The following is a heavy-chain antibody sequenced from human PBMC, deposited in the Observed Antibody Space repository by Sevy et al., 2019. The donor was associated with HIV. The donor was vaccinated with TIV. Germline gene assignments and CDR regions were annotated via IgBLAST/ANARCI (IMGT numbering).Heavy chain of an antibody. CDR1: GYTFIDYY. Sequence: ASVKVSCKASGYTFIDYYLIWVRQAPGQGLEWMGRFNPNSGDTNYAQKFQGRVTMTRDASINSAYMELCRLTSDDTAVYYCAREWGFAMANAFDIWGQGTMVTVSS. CDR2: FNPNSGDT. D-gene: IGHD2-2*01. CDR3: AREWGFAMANAFDI. J-gene: IGHJ3*02. V-gene: IGHV1-2*06.